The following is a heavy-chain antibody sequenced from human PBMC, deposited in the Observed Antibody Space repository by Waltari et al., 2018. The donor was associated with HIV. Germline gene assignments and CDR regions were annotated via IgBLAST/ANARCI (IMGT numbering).Heavy chain of an antibody. D-gene: IGHD6-13*01. Sequence: QVQLVESGGGVVQPGRSLRLSCAASGFTFSSYGMHWVRQAPGRGLEWVAVIWYDGSNKYYADSVKGRFTISRDNSKNTLYLQMNSLRAEDTAVYYCAREIRGIAAAGTYYYYGMDVWGQGTTVTVSS. CDR2: IWYDGSNK. CDR3: AREIRGIAAAGTYYYYGMDV. CDR1: GFTFSSYG. J-gene: IGHJ6*02. V-gene: IGHV3-33*01.